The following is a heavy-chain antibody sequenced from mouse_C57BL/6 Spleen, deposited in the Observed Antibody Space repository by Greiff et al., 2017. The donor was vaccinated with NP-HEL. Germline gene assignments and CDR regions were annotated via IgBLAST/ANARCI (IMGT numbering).Heavy chain of an antibody. CDR3: ARMVTDYYAMDY. V-gene: IGHV1-76*01. CDR2: IYPGSGNT. D-gene: IGHD2-2*01. Sequence: QVQLKESGAELVRPGASVKLSCKASGYTFTDYYINWVKQRPGQGLEWIARIYPGSGNTYYNEKFKGKATLTAEKSSSTAYMQLSSLTSEDSAVYFCARMVTDYYAMDYWGQGTSVTVSS. CDR1: GYTFTDYY. J-gene: IGHJ4*01.